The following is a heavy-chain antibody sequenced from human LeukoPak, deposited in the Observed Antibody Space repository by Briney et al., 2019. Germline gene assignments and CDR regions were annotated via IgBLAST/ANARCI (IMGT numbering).Heavy chain of an antibody. Sequence: SETLSLTCAVYGGSFRGYYWSWIRQPPGKGLEWIGEINHSGSTNYNPSLKSRVTISVDTSKNQFSLKLSSVTAADTAVYYCALVVDSNYVVTDYWGQGTLVTVSS. V-gene: IGHV4-34*01. CDR1: GGSFRGYY. D-gene: IGHD4-11*01. J-gene: IGHJ4*02. CDR2: INHSGST. CDR3: ALVVDSNYVVTDY.